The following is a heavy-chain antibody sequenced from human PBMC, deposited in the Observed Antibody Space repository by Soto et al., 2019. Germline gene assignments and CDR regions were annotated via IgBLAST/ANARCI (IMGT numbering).Heavy chain of an antibody. CDR3: ARDTLRYCSSTSCHVFDY. Sequence: GGSLRLSCAASGFTFSSYSMNWVRQAPGKGLEWVSYISSSSSTIYYADSVKGRFTIPRDNAKNSLYLQMNSLRDEDTAVYYCARDTLRYCSSTSCHVFDYWGQGTLVTVSS. J-gene: IGHJ4*02. V-gene: IGHV3-48*02. CDR1: GFTFSSYS. D-gene: IGHD2-2*01. CDR2: ISSSSSTI.